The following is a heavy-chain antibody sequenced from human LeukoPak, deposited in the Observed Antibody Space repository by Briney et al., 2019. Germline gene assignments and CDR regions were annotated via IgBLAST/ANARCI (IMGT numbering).Heavy chain of an antibody. J-gene: IGHJ4*02. CDR1: GGSISSYY. Sequence: PSETLSLTCTVSGGSISSYYWSWIRQPPGKGLEWVSTLTNSGGTTYYADSVKGRFTISRDNSKNALYLQMNSLRDEDTAIYYCANRRNYASDYWGQGTLVTVSS. CDR3: ANRRNYASDY. D-gene: IGHD1-14*01. CDR2: LTNSGGTT. V-gene: IGHV3-23*01.